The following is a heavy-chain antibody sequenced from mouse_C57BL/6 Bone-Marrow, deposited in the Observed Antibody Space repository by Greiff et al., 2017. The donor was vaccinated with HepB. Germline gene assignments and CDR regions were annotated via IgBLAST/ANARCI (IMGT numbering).Heavy chain of an antibody. CDR1: GYTFTSYW. CDR2: IHPNSGST. J-gene: IGHJ1*03. V-gene: IGHV1-64*01. D-gene: IGHD4-1*01. Sequence: QVQLQQPGAELVKPGASVKLSCKASGYTFTSYWMHWVKQRPGQGLEWIGMIHPNSGSTNYNEKFKSKATLTVDKSSSTAYMQLSSLTSEDSAVYDCARGEDWDDWYFDVWGTGTTVTVSS. CDR3: ARGEDWDDWYFDV.